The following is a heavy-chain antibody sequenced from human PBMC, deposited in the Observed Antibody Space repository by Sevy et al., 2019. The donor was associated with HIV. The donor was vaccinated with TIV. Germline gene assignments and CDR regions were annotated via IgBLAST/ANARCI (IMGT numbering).Heavy chain of an antibody. V-gene: IGHV3-11*01. CDR1: GFTFSDYY. D-gene: IGHD5-18*01. Sequence: GGSLRLSCAASGFTFSDYYMSWIRQAPGKGLEWVSYISSSGSTIYYAYSVKGRFTISRDNAKNSLYLQMNSLRAEDTAVYYCARDGDTAMGGYYGMDVWGQGTTVTVSS. CDR3: ARDGDTAMGGYYGMDV. J-gene: IGHJ6*02. CDR2: ISSSGSTI.